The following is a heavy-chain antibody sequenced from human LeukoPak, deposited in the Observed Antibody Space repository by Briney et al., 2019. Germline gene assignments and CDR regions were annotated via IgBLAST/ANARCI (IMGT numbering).Heavy chain of an antibody. CDR1: GGTFSSYA. D-gene: IGHD6-19*01. CDR3: ARSYSSGWWGDYYYYGMDV. J-gene: IGHJ6*02. CDR2: IIPILGIA. Sequence: ASVTVSCKASGGTFSSYAISWVRQAPGQGREWMGRIIPILGIANYAQKFQGRVTITADKSTSTAYMELSSLRSEDTAVYYCARSYSSGWWGDYYYYGMDVWGQGTTVTVSS. V-gene: IGHV1-69*04.